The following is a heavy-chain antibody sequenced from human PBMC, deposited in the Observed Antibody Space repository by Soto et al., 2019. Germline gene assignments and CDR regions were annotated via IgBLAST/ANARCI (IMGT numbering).Heavy chain of an antibody. CDR3: ARGGRQWLVTCDFNY. CDR1: GFTFSDYA. V-gene: IGHV3-30*03. Sequence: VQLVESGGGVVQPGRSLRLSCAASGFTFSDYAMHWVRQAPGKGLEWVAVVSHDGRNTHYADSVKGRFTIARDSSKNTVSLEMTSLRAEDTAVYYCARGGRQWLVTCDFNYWGQGALVTVSS. CDR2: VSHDGRNT. D-gene: IGHD6-19*01. J-gene: IGHJ4*02.